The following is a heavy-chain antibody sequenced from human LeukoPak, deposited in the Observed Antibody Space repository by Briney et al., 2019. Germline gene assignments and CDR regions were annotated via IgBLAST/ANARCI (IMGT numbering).Heavy chain of an antibody. Sequence: GGSLRLSCAASGFTFSSYAMHWVRRAPGKGLEWVAVISYDGSNKYYTDSVKGRFAISRDNSKNTLYLQMNSLRPEDTAVYYCETDGYNFDYWGQGTLVTVSS. CDR2: ISYDGSNK. J-gene: IGHJ4*02. CDR3: ETDGYNFDY. D-gene: IGHD5-24*01. CDR1: GFTFSSYA. V-gene: IGHV3-30*03.